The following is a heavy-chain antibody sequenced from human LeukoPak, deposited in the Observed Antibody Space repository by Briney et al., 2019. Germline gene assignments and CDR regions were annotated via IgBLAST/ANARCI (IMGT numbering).Heavy chain of an antibody. CDR1: GYTFTSYY. V-gene: IGHV1-46*01. CDR3: ARGEGITMAHYAFDI. CDR2: INPSGGST. Sequence: ASVKVSCKASGYTFTSYYMHWVRQAPGQGLEWMGIINPSGGSTSYAQKFQGRVTMTRDMSTSTVYMELSSLRSEDTAVYYCARGEGITMAHYAFDIWGQGTMVTVSS. J-gene: IGHJ3*02. D-gene: IGHD3-10*01.